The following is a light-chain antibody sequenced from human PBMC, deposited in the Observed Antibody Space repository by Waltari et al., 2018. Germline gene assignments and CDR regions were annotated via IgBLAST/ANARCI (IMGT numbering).Light chain of an antibody. Sequence: AIRMTQSPSSLSASTGDRVTITCRASQGISTYLAWYQQKPGEAPKLLMYSASTLQSVVPSRFSGSGSGTDFTLTISCLQSEDFATYYCQQYYSYPRTFGPGTKVEV. V-gene: IGKV1-8*01. J-gene: IGKJ1*01. CDR2: SAS. CDR3: QQYYSYPRT. CDR1: QGISTY.